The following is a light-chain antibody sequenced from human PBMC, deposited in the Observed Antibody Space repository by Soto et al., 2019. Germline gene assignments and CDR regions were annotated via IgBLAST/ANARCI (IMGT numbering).Light chain of an antibody. V-gene: IGLV2-8*01. CDR2: EVT. Sequence: QSALTQPPSASGSPGQSVTISCTGTGSDVGCYNYVSWYQQYPGRAPKLMIYEVTKRPSGVTDRFSGSKSGNTASLTVSGLQAEDEADYYCSSSAASNNFYFVFGGGTKLTVL. CDR3: SSSAASNNFYFV. CDR1: GSDVGCYNY. J-gene: IGLJ3*02.